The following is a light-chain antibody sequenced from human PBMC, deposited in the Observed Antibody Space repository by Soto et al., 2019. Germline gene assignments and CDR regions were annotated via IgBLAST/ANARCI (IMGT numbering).Light chain of an antibody. CDR1: QDISNY. J-gene: IGKJ4*01. CDR2: DAS. V-gene: IGKV1-33*01. CDR3: QQYDNLTLT. Sequence: DIQMTQSPSSLSASVGDRVTIACQASQDISNYLNWYQQKPGKAPKLLIYDASNLETGVPSRLSGSGSGTDFTFTISSLQPEDIATYYCQQYDNLTLTFGGGTKVDIX.